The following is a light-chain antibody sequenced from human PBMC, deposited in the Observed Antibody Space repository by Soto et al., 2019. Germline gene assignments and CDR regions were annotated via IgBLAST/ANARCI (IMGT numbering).Light chain of an antibody. V-gene: IGKV3-20*01. Sequence: EIVLTQSPGTLSLSPGERATLSCRASQSVSSTSLAWYQQKPGQAPRVLIYGASSRATGIPDRFSGSGSGTVFTLTINVLEFEDFAVYYCQQYGSSPPITFGQGTRLEIK. CDR2: GAS. CDR1: QSVSSTS. J-gene: IGKJ5*01. CDR3: QQYGSSPPIT.